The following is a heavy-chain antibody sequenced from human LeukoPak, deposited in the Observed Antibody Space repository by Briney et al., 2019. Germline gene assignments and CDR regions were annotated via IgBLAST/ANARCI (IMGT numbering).Heavy chain of an antibody. Sequence: EASETLSLTCTVSGASVGSAGYYWSWIRQPPGGGLEWIGYIYYISNTNYNPSLKSRVTMSVDPSKNQFSLKLNSVTAADTAVYYCARTQSQSGSYRYYFGYWGQGTLVTVSP. D-gene: IGHD1-26*01. CDR2: IYYISNT. J-gene: IGHJ4*02. V-gene: IGHV4-61*08. CDR3: ARTQSQSGSYRYYFGY. CDR1: GASVGSAGYY.